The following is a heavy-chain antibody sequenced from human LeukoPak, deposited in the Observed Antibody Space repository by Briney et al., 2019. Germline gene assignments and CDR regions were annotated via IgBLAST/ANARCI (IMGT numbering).Heavy chain of an antibody. D-gene: IGHD3-10*01. CDR2: IYYSGST. J-gene: IGHJ6*03. CDR3: ARALLLWFGENVGYYMDV. V-gene: IGHV4-30-4*08. Sequence: SETLSLTCTVSGGSISSGDYYWSWIRQPPGKGLEWIGYIYYSGSTYYNPSLKSRVTISVDTSKNQFSLKLSSVTAADTAVYYCARALLLWFGENVGYYMDVWGKGTTVTVSS. CDR1: GGSISSGDYY.